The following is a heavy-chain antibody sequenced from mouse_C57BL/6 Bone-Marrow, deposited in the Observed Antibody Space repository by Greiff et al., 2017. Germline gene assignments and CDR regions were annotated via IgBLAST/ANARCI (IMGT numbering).Heavy chain of an antibody. CDR3: ARQSYDSRRGYYFDH. CDR1: GFTFSSYG. CDR2: ISSGGSYT. Sequence: EVQLQESGGDLVKPGGSLKLSCAASGFTFSSYGMSWVRQTPDKRLEWVATISSGGSYTYYPDSVKGRFTISRDNAKNTLYLQMSSLKSEDTAMYYCARQSYDSRRGYYFDHWGQGTTLTVSS. V-gene: IGHV5-6*01. J-gene: IGHJ2*01. D-gene: IGHD2-4*01.